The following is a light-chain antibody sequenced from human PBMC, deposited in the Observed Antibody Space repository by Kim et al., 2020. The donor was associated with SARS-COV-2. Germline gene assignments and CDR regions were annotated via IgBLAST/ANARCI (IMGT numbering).Light chain of an antibody. Sequence: QSFTSSFTGPSSDVSDYTYVPLYQQHPGEAPKLIIYDVTNRPSGVSNRFSGSKSGNTASLTISGLQAEDEADYYCSSYSSGTSLRIFGGGTQLTVL. J-gene: IGLJ2*01. CDR2: DVT. CDR1: SSDVSDYTY. V-gene: IGLV2-14*03. CDR3: SSYSSGTSLRI.